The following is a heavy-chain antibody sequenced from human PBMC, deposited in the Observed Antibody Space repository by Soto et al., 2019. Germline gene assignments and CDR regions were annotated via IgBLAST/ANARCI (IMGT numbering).Heavy chain of an antibody. Sequence: SETLSLTCTVSGGSVRSSSYYWGWIRQPPGKGLEWIASIYYSGRTHNNPALKSRVTMSIDTYTNQFSLKLTSVTAADTAVYYCTTQGFGGLHGLVDVWGQGTTVTVSS. CDR2: IYYSGRT. J-gene: IGHJ6*02. CDR3: TTQGFGGLHGLVDV. CDR1: GGSVRSSSYY. V-gene: IGHV4-39*01. D-gene: IGHD3-10*01.